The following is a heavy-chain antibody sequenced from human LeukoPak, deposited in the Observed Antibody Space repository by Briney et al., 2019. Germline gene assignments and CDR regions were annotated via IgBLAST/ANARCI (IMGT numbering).Heavy chain of an antibody. CDR3: TRDANHYGGMDV. CDR2: IHSDGSTT. CDR1: GITVCKYW. Sequence: GGSLRLSCAVSGITVCKYWMHWVRQVPGKGLVWVSRIHSDGSTTDYADSVKGRFTITRDSAKNTLYLEMNSLRVEDTAVYYCTRDANHYGGMDVWGQGTTVTVSS. V-gene: IGHV3-74*01. J-gene: IGHJ6*02.